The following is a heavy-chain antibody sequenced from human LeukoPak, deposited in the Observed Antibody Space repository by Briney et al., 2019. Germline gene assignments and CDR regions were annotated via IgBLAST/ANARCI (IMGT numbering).Heavy chain of an antibody. CDR2: ISDSGNT. V-gene: IGHV4-39*01. Sequence: SSETLSLTCTVSGGSISSRSYYWGWIRQPPGKGLEWIGKISDSGNTYYSPSLRSRVTISIDMSKNQFSLKLSSVTATDTAVYYCARGGNVLDYFDYWGQGTLVTVSS. CDR3: ARGGNVLDYFDY. D-gene: IGHD3-10*02. J-gene: IGHJ4*02. CDR1: GGSISSRSYY.